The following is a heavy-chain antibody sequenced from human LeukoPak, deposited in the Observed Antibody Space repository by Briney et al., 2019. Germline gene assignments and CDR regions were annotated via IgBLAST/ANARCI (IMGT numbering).Heavy chain of an antibody. CDR2: INPISGGT. V-gene: IGHV1-2*06. CDR1: GYTFTGYY. Sequence: ASVKVSCKASGYTFTGYYMHWVRQAPGQGLEYMGRINPISGGTVYAQKFQGRVTMTRDTSITTAYMELTRLTSDDTAVYYCARYCSSTSCYSDYWGQGTLVTVSS. J-gene: IGHJ4*02. CDR3: ARYCSSTSCYSDY. D-gene: IGHD2-2*01.